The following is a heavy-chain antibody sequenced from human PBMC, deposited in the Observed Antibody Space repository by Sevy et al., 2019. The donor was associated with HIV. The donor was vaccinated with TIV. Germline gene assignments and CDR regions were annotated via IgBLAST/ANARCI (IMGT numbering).Heavy chain of an antibody. Sequence: ASVKVSCKASGYTITTYYMHWVRQAPGQGLEWMGIINPSGGDTDYAQKFQGRVTLTKDTSTSTVYIELSSLKSEDTAVYYCAREKCFKFFDYWGQGTLVTVSS. D-gene: IGHD3-10*02. V-gene: IGHV1-46*01. J-gene: IGHJ4*02. CDR3: AREKCFKFFDY. CDR1: GYTITTYY. CDR2: INPSGGDT.